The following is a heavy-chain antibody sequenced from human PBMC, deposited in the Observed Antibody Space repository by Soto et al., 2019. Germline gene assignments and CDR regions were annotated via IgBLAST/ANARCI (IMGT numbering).Heavy chain of an antibody. CDR1: GFTFSSYS. CDR3: AREGHEWELNRAFDY. Sequence: GGSLRLSCAASGFTFSSYSMNWVRQAPGKGLEWVSYISSSSSTIYYADSVKGRFTISRDNAKNSLYLQMNSLRDEDTAVYYCAREGHEWELNRAFDYWGQGTLVTVSS. V-gene: IGHV3-48*02. J-gene: IGHJ4*02. CDR2: ISSSSSTI. D-gene: IGHD1-26*01.